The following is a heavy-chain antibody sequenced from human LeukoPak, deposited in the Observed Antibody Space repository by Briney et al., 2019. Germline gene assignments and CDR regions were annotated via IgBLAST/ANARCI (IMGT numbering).Heavy chain of an antibody. V-gene: IGHV3-7*01. CDR3: ARDSSGWNDY. D-gene: IGHD3-22*01. J-gene: IGHJ4*02. CDR1: GFTFSTYW. Sequence: PGGSLRLSCVASGFTFSTYWMAWVRQAPGKGLEWVANIKHDGREKHYVGSVKGRFTISRDNVKNSLYLQMNSLRVEDTAVYYCARDSSGWNDYWGQGTLVTVSS. CDR2: IKHDGREK.